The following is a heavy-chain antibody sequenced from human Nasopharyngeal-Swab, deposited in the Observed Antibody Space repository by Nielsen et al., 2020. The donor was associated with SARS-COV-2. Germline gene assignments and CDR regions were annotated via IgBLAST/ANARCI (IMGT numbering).Heavy chain of an antibody. CDR2: ISSSSSYI. D-gene: IGHD3-3*01. Sequence: GESLKISFAASGFTFNNYNFNWVRQAPGKGLEWVSSISSSSSYIYYADSVKGRFTISRDNAKNSLYLQMNSLRAEDTAVYYCARDGLDYDFWSAYFMDVWGQGTTVTVSS. V-gene: IGHV3-21*01. J-gene: IGHJ6*02. CDR1: GFTFNNYN. CDR3: ARDGLDYDFWSAYFMDV.